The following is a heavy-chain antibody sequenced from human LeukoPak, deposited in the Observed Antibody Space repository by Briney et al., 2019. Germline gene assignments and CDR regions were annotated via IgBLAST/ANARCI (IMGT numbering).Heavy chain of an antibody. J-gene: IGHJ3*02. V-gene: IGHV3-21*01. CDR2: ISSSSGYI. CDR3: ARDLREVDWWALPDAFDI. CDR1: GFTFSSCG. Sequence: GGSLRLSCATSGFTFSSCGIRWVRQAPGKGLEWVSSISSSSGYIYYADSVKGRFTISRDNAKNTLYLQMNSLRAEDTAVYYCARDLREVDWWALPDAFDIWGQGTMVTVSS. D-gene: IGHD1-26*01.